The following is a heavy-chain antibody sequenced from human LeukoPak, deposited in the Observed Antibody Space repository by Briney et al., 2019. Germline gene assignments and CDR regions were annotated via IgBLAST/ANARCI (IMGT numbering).Heavy chain of an antibody. V-gene: IGHV4-30-4*01. CDR1: GGSISSGDYY. J-gene: IGHJ4*02. CDR3: ARGNRDLRGGANY. Sequence: PSETLSLTCTVSGGSISSGDYYWSWIRQPPGKGLEWIGYIYYSGSTYYNPSLKSRVTISVDTSKNQFSLKLSSVTAADTAVYYCARGNRDLRGGANYWGQGTLVTVSS. D-gene: IGHD3-10*01. CDR2: IYYSGST.